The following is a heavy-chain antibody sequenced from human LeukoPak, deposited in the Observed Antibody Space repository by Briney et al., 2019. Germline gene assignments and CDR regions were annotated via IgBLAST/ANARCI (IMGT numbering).Heavy chain of an antibody. V-gene: IGHV3-21*01. CDR2: ISSSSSYI. Sequence: PGGSLRLSCAASGFTFSSYSMNWVRQAPGKGLEWVSSISSSSSYIYYAESVKGRFTISRDNAKNSLYLQMNSLRAEDTAVYYCASSTSWLGWWYFDYWGQGTLVTVSS. CDR1: GFTFSSYS. D-gene: IGHD2-2*01. J-gene: IGHJ4*02. CDR3: ASSTSWLGWWYFDY.